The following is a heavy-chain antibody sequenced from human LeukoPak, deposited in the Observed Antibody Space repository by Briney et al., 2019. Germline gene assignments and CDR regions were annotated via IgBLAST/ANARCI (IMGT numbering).Heavy chain of an antibody. CDR1: GFTSSSYA. CDR2: ISSSGSTI. V-gene: IGHV3-11*01. D-gene: IGHD3-22*01. Sequence: TGGSLRLSCAASGFTSSSYAMSWIRQAPGKGLEWVSYISSSGSTIYYADSVKGRFTISRDNAKNSLYLQMNSLRAEDTAVYYCASVSGADSSGYYDWFDPWGQGTLVTVSS. J-gene: IGHJ5*02. CDR3: ASVSGADSSGYYDWFDP.